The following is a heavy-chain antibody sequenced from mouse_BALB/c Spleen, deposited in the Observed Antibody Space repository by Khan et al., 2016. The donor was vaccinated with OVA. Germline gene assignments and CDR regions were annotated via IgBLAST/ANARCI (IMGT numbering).Heavy chain of an antibody. J-gene: IGHJ3*01. Sequence: QVQLQQSGAELVKPGASVKLSCKTSGYTFTSYWIQWVKQRPGQGLGWIGQIFPGTGTTYYNENFKGRATLTVDTSSSTAYMQLSCLTSEDSAVSFCAKGYFDNFAFVYWGQGTLVTVSP. V-gene: IGHV1S132*01. CDR3: AKGYFDNFAFVY. D-gene: IGHD1-3*01. CDR2: IFPGTGTT. CDR1: GYTFTSYW.